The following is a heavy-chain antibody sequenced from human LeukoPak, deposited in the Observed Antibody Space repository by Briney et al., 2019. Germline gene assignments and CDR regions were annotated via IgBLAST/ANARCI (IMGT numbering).Heavy chain of an antibody. Sequence: SETLSLTCAVSGGSISSGGYSWSWIRQPPGKGLEWIGYIYHSGSTYYNPSLKSRVTISVDRSKNQFSLKLSSVTAADTAVYYCARVGYCSGGSCYRDYWYFDLWGHGTLVTVSS. CDR1: GGSISSGGYS. V-gene: IGHV4-30-2*01. CDR2: IYHSGST. J-gene: IGHJ2*01. D-gene: IGHD2-15*01. CDR3: ARVGYCSGGSCYRDYWYFDL.